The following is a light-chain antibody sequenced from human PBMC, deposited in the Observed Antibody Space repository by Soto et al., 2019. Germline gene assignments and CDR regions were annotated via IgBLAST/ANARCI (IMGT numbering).Light chain of an antibody. J-gene: IGKJ1*01. CDR1: QGIGND. CDR2: GAS. V-gene: IGKV1-6*01. Sequence: AIPMTQSPSSLSASVGARVTISCRAIQGIGNDLVWYQQKPGKPPKVLIYGASNLQSGVPPRFSGSGSGTDFTLAISSLQPEDSATYYCLQDINYPWTFGQGTKVEIK. CDR3: LQDINYPWT.